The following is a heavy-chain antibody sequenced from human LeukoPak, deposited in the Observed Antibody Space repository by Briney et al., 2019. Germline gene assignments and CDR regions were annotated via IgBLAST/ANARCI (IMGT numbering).Heavy chain of an antibody. CDR1: GFTFSSYA. CDR2: ISGSGGST. CDR3: AKDQALRDILTGYPDY. Sequence: GGSLRLSCAASGFTFSSYAMSWVRQAPGKGLEWVSAISGSGGSTYYADSVKGRFTISRDNSKNTLYLQMNSLRAEDTAVHYCAKDQALRDILTGYPDYWGQGTLVTVSS. D-gene: IGHD3-9*01. V-gene: IGHV3-23*01. J-gene: IGHJ4*02.